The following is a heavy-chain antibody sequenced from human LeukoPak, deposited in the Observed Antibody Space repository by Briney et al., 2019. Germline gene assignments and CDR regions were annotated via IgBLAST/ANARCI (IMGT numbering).Heavy chain of an antibody. D-gene: IGHD4-17*01. CDR3: ARDPNGDYIGAFDF. CDR2: IVADGGD. V-gene: IGHV3-23*01. Sequence: GSLRLSCAASGFTFSNYAMIWVRQAPGKGLEWVSAIVADGGDRYADSVKGRFTVSRDNSKNTLYLQMSGLTAEDTAVYFCARDPNGDYIGAFDFRGQGTKVIVSS. J-gene: IGHJ3*01. CDR1: GFTFSNYA.